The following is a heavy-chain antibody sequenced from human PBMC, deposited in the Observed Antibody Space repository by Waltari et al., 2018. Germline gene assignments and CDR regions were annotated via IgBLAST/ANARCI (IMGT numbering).Heavy chain of an antibody. CDR1: GFTFSSYG. CDR3: AKDHRRAAAGTVFFDY. V-gene: IGHV3-30*18. CDR2: ISYDGSNK. D-gene: IGHD6-13*01. Sequence: QVQLVESGGGVVQPGRSLRLSCAASGFTFSSYGMHWVRQAPGKGLEWVAVISYDGSNKYYADSVKGRFTISRDNSKNTLYLQMNSLRAEDTAVYYCAKDHRRAAAGTVFFDYWGQGTLVTVSS. J-gene: IGHJ4*02.